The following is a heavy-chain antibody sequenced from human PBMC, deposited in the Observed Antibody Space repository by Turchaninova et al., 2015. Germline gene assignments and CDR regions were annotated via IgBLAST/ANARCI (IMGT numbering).Heavy chain of an antibody. Sequence: QVQLQESGPGLVKHSATLSLTCALSDYSIRSGYYGGWIRQPPGKGLEWIASIHHTGTTYYNPALKSRVTISIDTSKNQFALKLSSVTAAETAVYYCARTACNGDCYVDYWGQGTLVTVSS. CDR1: DYSIRSGYY. CDR3: ARTACNGDCYVDY. V-gene: IGHV4-38-2*01. CDR2: IHHTGTT. D-gene: IGHD2-21*02. J-gene: IGHJ4*02.